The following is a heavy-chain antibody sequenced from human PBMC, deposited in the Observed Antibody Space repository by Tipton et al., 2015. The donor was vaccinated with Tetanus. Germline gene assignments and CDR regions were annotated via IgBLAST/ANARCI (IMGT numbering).Heavy chain of an antibody. V-gene: IGHV5-51*01. CDR1: GYTFNNYY. Sequence: QSGPEVKKPGESLKISCKASGYTFNNYYIAWVRQMPGKGLEWMGIIYPDDSESFYSPSFEGQVTFSVDKSTSTAYLQWSSLKASDTAVYYCARPPSPSSAVLASDSFDVWGQGTKVTVSS. D-gene: IGHD1-26*01. CDR2: IYPDDSES. J-gene: IGHJ3*01. CDR3: ARPPSPSSAVLASDSFDV.